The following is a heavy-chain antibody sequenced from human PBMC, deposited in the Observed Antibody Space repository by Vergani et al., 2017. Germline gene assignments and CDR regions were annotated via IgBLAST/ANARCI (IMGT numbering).Heavy chain of an antibody. CDR3: ARSGGRCRGGICSVGY. J-gene: IGHJ4*02. V-gene: IGHV4-59*01. CDR1: GGSISSYY. Sequence: QVQLQESGPGLVKPSETLSLTCTVSGGSISSYYWSWIRQPPGKGLEWIGYIYYSGSTNYNPSLKSRVTISVDTSKNQFSLKLSSVTAADTAVYYCARSGGRCRGGICSVGYWGQGTLVTVSS. CDR2: IYYSGST. D-gene: IGHD2-15*01.